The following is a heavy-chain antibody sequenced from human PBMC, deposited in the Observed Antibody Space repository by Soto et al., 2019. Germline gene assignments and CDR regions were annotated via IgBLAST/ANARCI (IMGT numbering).Heavy chain of an antibody. J-gene: IGHJ4*02. Sequence: QVQLVESGGGVVQPGRSLRLSCAASGFTFSSYGMHWVRQAPGKGLEWVAVISYDGSNKYYADSVKGRFTISRDNSKNTLYRQMNRLRAEDTAVYYCETDKGIVRATPHYWGQGTLATVSS. CDR3: ETDKGIVRATPHY. V-gene: IGHV3-30*03. CDR1: GFTFSSYG. CDR2: ISYDGSNK. D-gene: IGHD1-26*01.